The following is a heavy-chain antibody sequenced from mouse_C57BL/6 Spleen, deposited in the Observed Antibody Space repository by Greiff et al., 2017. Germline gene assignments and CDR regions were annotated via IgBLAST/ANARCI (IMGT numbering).Heavy chain of an antibody. CDR1: GFTFSDYG. Sequence: EVKLVESGGGLVKPGGSLKLSCAASGFTFSDYGMHWVRQAPEKGLEWVAYISSGSSTIYYADTVKGRFTISRDNAKNTLFLQMTSLRSEDTAMYYCARRYDKGAMDYWGQGTSVTVSS. D-gene: IGHD2-10*02. CDR2: ISSGSSTI. CDR3: ARRYDKGAMDY. J-gene: IGHJ4*01. V-gene: IGHV5-17*01.